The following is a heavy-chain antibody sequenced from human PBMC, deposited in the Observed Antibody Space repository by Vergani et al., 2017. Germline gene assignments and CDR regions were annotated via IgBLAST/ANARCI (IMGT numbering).Heavy chain of an antibody. Sequence: QVQLVPSGAEVKKPGSSVKVSCKASGGTFSSYTISWVRQAPGQGLEWMGRIIPILGIANYAQKFQGRVTVTADNSTSTAYMELSSLRSEDTAVYYCARDLGYCSGGSCSYWGQGSLVTVSS. CDR3: ARDLGYCSGGSCSY. D-gene: IGHD2-15*01. CDR2: IIPILGIA. CDR1: GGTFSSYT. V-gene: IGHV1-69*08. J-gene: IGHJ4*02.